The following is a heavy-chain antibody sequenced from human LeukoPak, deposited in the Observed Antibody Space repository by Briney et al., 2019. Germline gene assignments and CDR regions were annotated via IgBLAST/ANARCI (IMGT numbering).Heavy chain of an antibody. V-gene: IGHV4-34*01. J-gene: IGHJ6*02. D-gene: IGHD5-12*01. CDR3: ARVVYSGYEPLTYYGMDV. CDR2: TNHSGST. CDR1: GGSFSGYY. Sequence: PSETLSLTCAVYGGSFSGYYWSWIRQPPGKGLEWIGETNHSGSTNYNPSLKSRVTISVDTSKNQFSLKLSSVTAADTAVYYCARVVYSGYEPLTYYGMDVWGQGTTVTVSS.